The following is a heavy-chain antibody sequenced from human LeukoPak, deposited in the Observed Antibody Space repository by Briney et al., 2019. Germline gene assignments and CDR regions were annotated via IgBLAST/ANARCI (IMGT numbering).Heavy chain of an antibody. CDR3: ARVDYDFWSGYLAWFDP. D-gene: IGHD3-3*01. V-gene: IGHV4-39*07. CDR2: IYYSGCT. Sequence: PSVTLSLTCTVSGGSISSSSYYWGWIRQPPGKGLERIGSIYYSGCTYYNPSLKSRVTISVDTSKNQFSMKLSSVTAADTAVYYCARVDYDFWSGYLAWFDPWGQGTLVTVSS. CDR1: GGSISSSSYY. J-gene: IGHJ5*02.